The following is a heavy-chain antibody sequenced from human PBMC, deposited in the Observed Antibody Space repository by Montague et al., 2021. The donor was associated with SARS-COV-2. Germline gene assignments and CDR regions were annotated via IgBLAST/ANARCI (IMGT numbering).Heavy chain of an antibody. CDR1: GVSFSGYY. CDR3: TRGPVFSNSWYSLPTLDQRPSWYFDL. Sequence: SETLSLTCAVYGVSFSGYYWSWIRQAPGKGLEWIGEINHSGRTXXXPSXXXRVTISVGTSTNQFSLNLNSVTAADTAVYYCTRGPVFSNSWYSLPTLDQRPSWYFDLWVRGTLVIVSS. J-gene: IGHJ2*01. D-gene: IGHD6-13*01. V-gene: IGHV4-34*01. CDR2: INHSGRT.